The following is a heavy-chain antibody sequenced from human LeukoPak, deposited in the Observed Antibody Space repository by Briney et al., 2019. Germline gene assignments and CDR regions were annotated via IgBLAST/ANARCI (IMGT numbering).Heavy chain of an antibody. CDR1: RGSMTGHY. CDR3: AHGGNSGSYSEN. D-gene: IGHD1-26*01. J-gene: IGHJ4*02. Sequence: SETLSLTCTVSRGSMTGHYWGWIRQPAGKALEWIGRIYSSGNTDYNPSLNSRVTMSVDTSRSQFSLKLSSVTAADTAVYYCAHGGNSGSYSENWGQGTLVTVSS. CDR2: IYSSGNT. V-gene: IGHV4-4*07.